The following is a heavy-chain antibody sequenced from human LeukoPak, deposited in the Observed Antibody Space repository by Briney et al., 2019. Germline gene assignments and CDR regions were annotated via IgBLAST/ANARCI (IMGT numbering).Heavy chain of an antibody. CDR1: GFTFSSYA. J-gene: IGHJ4*02. Sequence: GGSLRLSCAASGFTFSSYAMHWVRQAPGKGLEWVAVIAYDGSNKYYADSVKGRFTISRDNSKNTLHLQMISLRAEDTAVYYCARDQGAWGYGYNFDYWGQGTLVTVSS. CDR2: IAYDGSNK. CDR3: ARDQGAWGYGYNFDY. D-gene: IGHD3-16*01. V-gene: IGHV3-30-3*01.